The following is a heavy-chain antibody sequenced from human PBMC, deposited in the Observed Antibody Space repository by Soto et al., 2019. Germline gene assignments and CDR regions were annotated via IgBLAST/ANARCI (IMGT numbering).Heavy chain of an antibody. D-gene: IGHD7-27*01. Sequence: PSETLSLPCSVSGASIRSYYWHWIRQPPGKGLEWIGYVYTSDYTRYSSSLKSRVTISVDTSKSQFYLRLNSVTAADTAVYYCASSAVDPGDFFYYNGRDVWSQGTSVTVSS. CDR1: GASIRSYY. CDR2: VYTSDYT. CDR3: ASSAVDPGDFFYYNGRDV. V-gene: IGHV4-4*08. J-gene: IGHJ6*02.